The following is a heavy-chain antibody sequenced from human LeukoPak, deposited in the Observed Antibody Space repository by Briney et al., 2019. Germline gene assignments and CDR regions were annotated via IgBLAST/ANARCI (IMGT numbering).Heavy chain of an antibody. CDR2: IIPIFGTA. Sequence: ASVKVSCKASGGTFSSYAISWVRQAPGQGLEWMGGIIPIFGTANYAQKFQGRVTITADESTSTAYMELSSLRSEDTAVYYCARTRWFGELFGAFDIWGQGIMVTVSS. CDR1: GGTFSSYA. V-gene: IGHV1-69*01. J-gene: IGHJ3*02. CDR3: ARTRWFGELFGAFDI. D-gene: IGHD3-10*01.